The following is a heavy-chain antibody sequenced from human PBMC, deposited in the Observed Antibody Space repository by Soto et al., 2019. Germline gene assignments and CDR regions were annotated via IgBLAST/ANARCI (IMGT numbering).Heavy chain of an antibody. CDR2: IYPGDSDT. Sequence: GEPLKICYKGSGYSFTSYWIGWVRQMPGKGLEWMGIIYPGDSDTRYSPSFQGKVTISADKSISTAYLQWSSLKASDTAMYYCARLGITGTRRAFDIWGQGTMVTVSS. D-gene: IGHD1-20*01. V-gene: IGHV5-51*03. CDR1: GYSFTSYW. CDR3: ARLGITGTRRAFDI. J-gene: IGHJ3*02.